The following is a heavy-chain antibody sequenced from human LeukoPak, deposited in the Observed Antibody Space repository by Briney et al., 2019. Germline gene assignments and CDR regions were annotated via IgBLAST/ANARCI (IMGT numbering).Heavy chain of an antibody. CDR2: INPNGGAT. V-gene: IGHV1-2*02. J-gene: IGHJ4*02. CDR3: ARNPPHCTSTSCYNDY. CDR1: GYTFSIYY. Sequence: ASVKVSCKASGYTFSIYYMHWVRQAPGQGLEWMGWINPNGGATSYAQRFQGRVTMTRDTSISTAYMELSGLTSDDTAVYYCARNPPHCTSTSCYNDYWGQGTLVTVSS. D-gene: IGHD2-2*02.